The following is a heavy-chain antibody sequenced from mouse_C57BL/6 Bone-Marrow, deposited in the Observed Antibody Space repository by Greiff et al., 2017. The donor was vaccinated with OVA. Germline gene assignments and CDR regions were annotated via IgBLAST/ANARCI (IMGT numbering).Heavy chain of an antibody. Sequence: VQLQQSGPELVKPGASVKMSCKASGYTFTDYNMHWVKQSHGKSLEWIGYINPNNGGTSYNQKFKGKATLTVTKSSSTAYMERRSLTSEDSAVYYCARGGAYSIFYAMDYWGQGTSVTVSS. CDR3: ARGGAYSIFYAMDY. CDR1: GYTFTDYN. V-gene: IGHV1-22*01. CDR2: INPNNGGT. J-gene: IGHJ4*01. D-gene: IGHD2-5*01.